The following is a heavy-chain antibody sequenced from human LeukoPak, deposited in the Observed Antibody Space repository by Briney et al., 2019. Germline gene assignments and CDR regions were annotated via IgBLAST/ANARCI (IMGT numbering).Heavy chain of an antibody. J-gene: IGHJ4*02. CDR3: ARDCGTTSCSLFDY. D-gene: IGHD2-2*01. CDR1: GFTFSSYS. Sequence: GGSLRLSCVASGFTFSSYSMNWVRQAPGKGLEWVANIKQDGSEKYYVDSVKGRFTISRDNAKNSPYLQMNSLRAEDTAVYYCARDCGTTSCSLFDYWGQGTLVTVSS. CDR2: IKQDGSEK. V-gene: IGHV3-7*01.